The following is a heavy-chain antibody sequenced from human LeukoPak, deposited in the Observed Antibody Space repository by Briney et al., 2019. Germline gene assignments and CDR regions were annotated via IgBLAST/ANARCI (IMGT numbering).Heavy chain of an antibody. D-gene: IGHD4-17*01. CDR2: IIPIFGTA. CDR1: GGTFSSYA. Sequence: SVRVSCKASGGTFSSYAISWVRQAPGQGLEWMGGIIPIFGTANYAQKFQGRVTITADESTSTAYMELSSLRSEDTAVYYCARGSATVITPFDYWGQGTLVTVSS. CDR3: ARGSATVITPFDY. V-gene: IGHV1-69*01. J-gene: IGHJ4*02.